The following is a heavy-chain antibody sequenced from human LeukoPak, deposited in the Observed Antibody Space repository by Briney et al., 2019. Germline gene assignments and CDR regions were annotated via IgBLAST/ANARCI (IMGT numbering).Heavy chain of an antibody. Sequence: KPSETLSLTCAVSGYSISSGYYWGWIRQPPGKGLEWIGSIYHSGSTYYNPSLKSRVTISVDTSKNQFSLKLSSVTAADTAVYYCARRGTAAGDFDYWGQGPVVTVSS. D-gene: IGHD6-13*01. J-gene: IGHJ4*02. V-gene: IGHV4-38-2*01. CDR2: IYHSGST. CDR1: GYSISSGYY. CDR3: ARRGTAAGDFDY.